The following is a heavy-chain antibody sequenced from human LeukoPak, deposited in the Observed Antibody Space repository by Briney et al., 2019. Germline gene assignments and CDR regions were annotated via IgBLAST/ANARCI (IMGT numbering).Heavy chain of an antibody. CDR3: ARDGSGSYYYNWFDT. V-gene: IGHV3-48*03. CDR1: GFTFSSYE. CDR2: ISSSGSTI. D-gene: IGHD3-10*01. J-gene: IGHJ5*02. Sequence: PGGSLRLSCAASGFTFSSYEMNWVRQAPGKGLEWVSYISSSGSTIYYADSVKGRFTISRDNAKNSLFLQMNSLRAEDTAVYYCARDGSGSYYYNWFDTWGQGTLVTVSP.